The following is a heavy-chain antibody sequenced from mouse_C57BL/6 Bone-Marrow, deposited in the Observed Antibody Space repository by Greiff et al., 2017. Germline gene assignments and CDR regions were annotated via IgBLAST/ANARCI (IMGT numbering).Heavy chain of an antibody. Sequence: EVQVVESGGGLVKPGGSLKLSCAASGFTFSSYAMSWVRQTPEKRLEWVATISDGGSYTYYPDNVKGRFTISRDNAKNNLYLQMSHLKSEDTAMYYCARDRAMVTTFDYWGQGTTLTVSS. CDR3: ARDRAMVTTFDY. CDR2: ISDGGSYT. CDR1: GFTFSSYA. D-gene: IGHD2-2*01. V-gene: IGHV5-4*01. J-gene: IGHJ2*01.